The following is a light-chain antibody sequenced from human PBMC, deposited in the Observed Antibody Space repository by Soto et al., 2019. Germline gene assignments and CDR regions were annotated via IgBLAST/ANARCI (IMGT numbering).Light chain of an antibody. V-gene: IGKV3-20*01. CDR3: QQYGSSPWT. J-gene: IGKJ1*01. CDR1: QSVRNSY. CDR2: GAS. Sequence: DIALTQSSGTLSLSPGERATPSCRASQSVRNSYLAWYQQKPGQAPRLLIYGASSRATGIPDRFSGSGSGTDCTLTISRLEPEDVAVYYCQQYGSSPWTFGQGTKVDI.